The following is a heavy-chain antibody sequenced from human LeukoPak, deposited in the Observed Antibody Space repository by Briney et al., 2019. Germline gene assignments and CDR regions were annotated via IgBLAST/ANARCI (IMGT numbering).Heavy chain of an antibody. CDR3: ARVSGYSFDC. CDR1: GFTFSSYG. V-gene: IGHV3-23*01. D-gene: IGHD6-25*01. Sequence: GGSLRLSCAASGFTFSSYGMSWVRQAPGKGLEWVSTISGSGGSTYYADSVKGRFTISRDNAKNTLYLQMNSLRVEDTAVYYCARVSGYSFDCWGQGTLVTVSS. CDR2: ISGSGGST. J-gene: IGHJ4*02.